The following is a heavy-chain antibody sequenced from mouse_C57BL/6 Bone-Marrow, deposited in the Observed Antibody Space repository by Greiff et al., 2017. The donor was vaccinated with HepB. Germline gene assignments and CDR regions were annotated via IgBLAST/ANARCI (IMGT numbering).Heavy chain of an antibody. D-gene: IGHD1-2*01. CDR2: IYPGGGYT. J-gene: IGHJ4*01. CDR3: AISITTYYAMDY. CDR1: GYTFTNYW. Sequence: VQLQQSGAELVRPGTSVKMSCKASGYTFTNYWIGWAKQRPGHGLEWIGDIYPGGGYTKYNEKFKGKATLTADKSSSTAYMQFSSLTSEDSAIYYCAISITTYYAMDYWGQGTSVTVSS. V-gene: IGHV1-63*01.